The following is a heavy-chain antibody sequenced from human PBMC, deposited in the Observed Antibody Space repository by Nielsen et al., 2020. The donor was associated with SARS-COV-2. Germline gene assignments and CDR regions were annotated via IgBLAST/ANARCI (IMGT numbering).Heavy chain of an antibody. CDR1: GFPFSSYE. J-gene: IGHJ4*02. V-gene: IGHV3-48*03. Sequence: GESLKISCAASGFPFSSYEMNWVRQAPGKALEWLSYIGGNGRNIFYADSVKGRFTISRDNSKNTLYLQMNSLRAEDTAVYYCARARGGYYSAPFDYWGQGTLVTVSS. CDR2: IGGNGRNI. CDR3: ARARGGYYSAPFDY. D-gene: IGHD3-22*01.